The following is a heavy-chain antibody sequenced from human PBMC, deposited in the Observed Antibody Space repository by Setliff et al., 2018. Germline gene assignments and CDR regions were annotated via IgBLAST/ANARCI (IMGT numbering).Heavy chain of an antibody. J-gene: IGHJ3*02. Sequence: GASVKVSCKAYGYTFTTYGISWVRQAPGQGLQWMGWISAYNGKTNYAQKLQGRVTMTTDTPTRTAYMELRSLRSDDTAVYYCARGSYGDLRRGHDAFDTWGQVTMVTVSS. D-gene: IGHD4-17*01. CDR3: ARGSYGDLRRGHDAFDT. CDR1: GYTFTTYG. V-gene: IGHV1-18*01. CDR2: ISAYNGKT.